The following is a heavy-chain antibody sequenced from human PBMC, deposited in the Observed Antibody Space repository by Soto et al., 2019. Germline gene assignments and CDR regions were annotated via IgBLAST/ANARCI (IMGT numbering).Heavy chain of an antibody. Sequence: SVKVSCKASGYMFTNYYLHWVRQARGQRLEWIGWIVVGSGNTNYAQKFQERVTITRDMSTSTAYMELSSLRSEDTAVYYWRADGSWRIAIGYLGQGTLGNVFS. CDR2: IVVGSGNT. CDR3: RADGSWRIAIGY. CDR1: GYMFTNYY. V-gene: IGHV1-58*01. D-gene: IGHD3-3*01. J-gene: IGHJ4*02.